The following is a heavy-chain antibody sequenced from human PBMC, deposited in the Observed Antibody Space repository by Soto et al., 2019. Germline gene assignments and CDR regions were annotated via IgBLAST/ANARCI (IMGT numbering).Heavy chain of an antibody. CDR1: GFTFSSYW. CDR2: IKPDGSEK. V-gene: IGHV3-7*01. D-gene: IGHD6-6*01. CDR3: ARDEARPLGY. Sequence: EVQLVESGGGLVQPGGSLRLSCAASGFTFSSYWMSWVRQAPGKGLEWVANIKPDGSEKYYVDSVRGRFTISRDNVENSLNLQMNRLRAADAALYYCARDEARPLGYWGQGTLVTVSS. J-gene: IGHJ4*02.